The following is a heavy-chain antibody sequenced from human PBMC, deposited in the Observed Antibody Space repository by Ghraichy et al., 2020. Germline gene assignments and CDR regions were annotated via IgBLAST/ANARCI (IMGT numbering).Heavy chain of an antibody. CDR3: AKSEIQLWHPAGAFDI. J-gene: IGHJ3*02. CDR1: GFTFSSYA. Sequence: GGSLRLSCAASGFTFSSYAMSWVRQAPGKGLEWVSAISGSGGSTYYADSVKGRFTISRDNSKNTLYLQMNSLRAEDTAVYYCAKSEIQLWHPAGAFDIWGQGTMVTVSS. CDR2: ISGSGGST. D-gene: IGHD5-18*01. V-gene: IGHV3-23*01.